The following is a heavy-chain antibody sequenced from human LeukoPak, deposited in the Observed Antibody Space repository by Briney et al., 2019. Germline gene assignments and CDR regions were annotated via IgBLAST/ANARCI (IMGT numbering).Heavy chain of an antibody. J-gene: IGHJ4*02. Sequence: GGSLRLSCAASGFTVSSNYMSWVRQAPGKGLEWVSVIYSGGSTYYADSVKCRFTISRDNSKNTYLQMNSLRAEDTAVYYCARDAPYGGYLGYWGQGTLVTVSS. CDR2: IYSGGST. CDR3: ARDAPYGGYLGY. V-gene: IGHV3-66*01. D-gene: IGHD5-12*01. CDR1: GFTVSSNY.